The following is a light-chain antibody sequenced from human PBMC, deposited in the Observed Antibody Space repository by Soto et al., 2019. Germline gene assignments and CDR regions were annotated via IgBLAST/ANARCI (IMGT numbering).Light chain of an antibody. CDR3: SSYTSSSTLV. CDR1: SSDVGGYNY. V-gene: IGLV2-14*01. CDR2: DVS. Sequence: QSVLTQPASVSGSPGQSITISCTGTSSDVGGYNYVSWYQQHPGKAPKLMIYDVSNRPSGVSNRFSGSKSGNTASLTISGLHAEDEADYYCSSYTSSSTLVFGGGIKVTVL. J-gene: IGLJ2*01.